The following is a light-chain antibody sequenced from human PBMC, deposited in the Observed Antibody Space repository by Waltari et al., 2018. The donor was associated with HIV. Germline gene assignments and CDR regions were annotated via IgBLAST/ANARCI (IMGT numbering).Light chain of an antibody. Sequence: DIVMTQSPDSLAVSLGERATINCKSSQSVLYSSNNNNYLAWYQQKPGQPPKLLIYWASTRESGVPDRFTGSGSGTDFTLTISSLHAEDVAVYYCQQYYSVPFTSGPGTKVDIK. CDR2: WAS. V-gene: IGKV4-1*01. CDR3: QQYYSVPFT. J-gene: IGKJ3*01. CDR1: QSVLYSSNNNNY.